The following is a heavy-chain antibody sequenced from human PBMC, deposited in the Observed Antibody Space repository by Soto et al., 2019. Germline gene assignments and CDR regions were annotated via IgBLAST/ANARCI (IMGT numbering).Heavy chain of an antibody. D-gene: IGHD5-12*01. CDR2: IDPSDSYT. V-gene: IGHV5-10-1*01. J-gene: IGHJ4*02. CDR3: ASHFKGPDGYKYDY. Sequence: PGESLKISCKGSGYSFTSYWISWVRQMPGKGLEWMGRIDPSDSYTNYSPSFQGHVAISADKSISTAYLQWSSLKASDTAMYYCASHFKGPDGYKYDYRGQGTPVTVSS. CDR1: GYSFTSYW.